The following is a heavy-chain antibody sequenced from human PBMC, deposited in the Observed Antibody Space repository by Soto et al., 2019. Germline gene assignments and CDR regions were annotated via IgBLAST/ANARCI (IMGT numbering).Heavy chain of an antibody. CDR2: ISWNGGSI. J-gene: IGHJ6*02. CDR3: AKSRGGTANGMGV. D-gene: IGHD2-15*01. CDR1: GLSFDDYS. Sequence: EVQLVESGGGLVQPGRSLRLSCAASGLSFDDYSMHWVRQVPGKGLEWVSGISWNGGSIGYAESVKGRFSISRDNAKNFLYLQMNSLRVEDTALYYCAKSRGGTANGMGVWGQGTTVTVSS. V-gene: IGHV3-9*01.